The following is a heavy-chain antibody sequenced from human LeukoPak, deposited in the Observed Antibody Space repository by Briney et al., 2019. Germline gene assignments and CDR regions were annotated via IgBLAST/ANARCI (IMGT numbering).Heavy chain of an antibody. CDR2: IYSGGST. D-gene: IGHD5-12*01. J-gene: IGHJ4*02. Sequence: GSLRLSCAASGFTVSSNYMSWVRQVPGKGLEWVSVIYSGGSTYYADSVKGRFTISRDNSKNTLYLQMNSLRAEDTAVYYCARDARGYSGYDYEEFDYWGQGTLVTVSS. CDR3: ARDARGYSGYDYEEFDY. CDR1: GFTVSSNY. V-gene: IGHV3-66*01.